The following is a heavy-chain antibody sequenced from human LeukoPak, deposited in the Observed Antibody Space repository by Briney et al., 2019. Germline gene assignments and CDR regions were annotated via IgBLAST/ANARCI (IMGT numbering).Heavy chain of an antibody. Sequence: GGSLRLSCAASRFTFSSYEMNWVRQAPGTGLEWVSYISGSGIKHYADSVKGRFTISRDNAKNSLYLQMNSLRVEDTAVYYCAREDTGVAFDLWGQGTTVTV. D-gene: IGHD2-8*01. CDR2: ISGSGIK. CDR1: RFTFSSYE. J-gene: IGHJ3*01. CDR3: AREDTGVAFDL. V-gene: IGHV3-48*03.